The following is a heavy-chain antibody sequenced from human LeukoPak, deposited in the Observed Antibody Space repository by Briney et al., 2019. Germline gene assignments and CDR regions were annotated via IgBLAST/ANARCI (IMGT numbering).Heavy chain of an antibody. CDR1: GVSFNNYY. V-gene: IGHV4-34*01. Sequence: SETLSLTCAVSGVSFNNYYWSWVRQTPGKGLEWIGEINHSGYTNDSPSLKSRVTLSIVSSRKQFSLNLRSVTVADTGIYYCTRMTTGHDYWGQGTLVTVSS. CDR2: INHSGYT. CDR3: TRMTTGHDY. D-gene: IGHD4-17*01. J-gene: IGHJ4*02.